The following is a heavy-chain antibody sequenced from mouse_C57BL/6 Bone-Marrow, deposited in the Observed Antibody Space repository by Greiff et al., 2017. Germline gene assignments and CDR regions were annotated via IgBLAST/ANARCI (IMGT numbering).Heavy chain of an antibody. CDR1: GYTFTSYW. CDR2: IHPNSGST. CDR3: AQNYDYDGVYFDY. D-gene: IGHD2-4*01. Sequence: QVQLQQSGAELVKPGASVKLSCKASGYTFTSYWMHWVKQRPGQGLEWIGMIHPNSGSTNYNEKFKSKATLTVDKSSSTAYMQLSSLTSEDSAVYYCAQNYDYDGVYFDYWGQGTTLTVSS. J-gene: IGHJ2*01. V-gene: IGHV1-64*01.